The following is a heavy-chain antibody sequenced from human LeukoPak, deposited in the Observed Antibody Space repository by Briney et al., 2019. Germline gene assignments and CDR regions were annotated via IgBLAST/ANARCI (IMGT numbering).Heavy chain of an antibody. CDR3: ARHEPRCYYDSSGYLKN. CDR1: GGSISSYY. V-gene: IGHV4-59*08. CDR2: IYYSGST. D-gene: IGHD3-22*01. Sequence: SETLSLTCTVSGGSISSYYWSWIRQPPGKGLEWIGYIYYSGSTNYNPSLKSRVTISVDTSKNQFSLKLSSVTAADTAVYYCARHEPRCYYDSSGYLKNWGQGTLVTVSS. J-gene: IGHJ4*02.